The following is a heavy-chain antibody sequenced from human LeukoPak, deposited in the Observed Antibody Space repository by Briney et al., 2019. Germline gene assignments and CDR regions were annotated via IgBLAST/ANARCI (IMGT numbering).Heavy chain of an antibody. J-gene: IGHJ6*02. CDR2: INHSGST. V-gene: IGHV4-34*01. Sequence: SETLSLTCAVYGGSFSGYYWSWIRQPPGKGLEWIGEINHSGSTNYNPSLKSRVTISVDTSKNQFSLKLSSVTAADTAVYYCARASSDHYYYGTDVWGQGTTVTVSS. CDR3: ARASSDHYYYGTDV. CDR1: GGSFSGYY. D-gene: IGHD2-15*01.